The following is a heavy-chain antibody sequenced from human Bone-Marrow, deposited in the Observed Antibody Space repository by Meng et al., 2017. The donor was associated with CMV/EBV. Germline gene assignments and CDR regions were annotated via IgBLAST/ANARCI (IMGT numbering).Heavy chain of an antibody. CDR3: ARTFDRTARLGSYYYYGMDV. CDR2: INPSGGST. Sequence: ASVKVSCKASGYTFTSYYMHWVRQAPGQGLEWMGIINPSGGSTSYAQKFQGRVTMTRDTSTSTVYMELSSLRSDDTAVYYCARTFDRTARLGSYYYYGMDVWGQGTTVTVSS. D-gene: IGHD6-6*01. J-gene: IGHJ6*02. V-gene: IGHV1-46*01. CDR1: GYTFTSYY.